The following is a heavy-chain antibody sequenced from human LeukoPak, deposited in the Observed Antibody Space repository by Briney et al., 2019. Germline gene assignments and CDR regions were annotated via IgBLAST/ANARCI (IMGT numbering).Heavy chain of an antibody. CDR1: GGSFSGYY. V-gene: IGHV4-34*01. CDR3: ARREFVIYCSGGSCYTDNWFDP. CDR2: INHSGST. J-gene: IGHJ5*02. Sequence: PSETLSLTCAVYGGSFSGYYWSWIRQPPGKGLEWIGEINHSGSTNYNPSLKSRVTISVDTSKNQFSLKLSSVTAADTAVYYCARREFVIYCSGGSCYTDNWFDPWGQGTLVTVSS. D-gene: IGHD2-15*01.